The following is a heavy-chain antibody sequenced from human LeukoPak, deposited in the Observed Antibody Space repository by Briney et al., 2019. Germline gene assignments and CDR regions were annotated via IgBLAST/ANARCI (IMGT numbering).Heavy chain of an antibody. J-gene: IGHJ4*02. D-gene: IGHD3-9*01. CDR2: IIPIPGTS. Sequence: SVKVSCKASGGTFSSYAISWVRQAPGQGLEWMGRIIPIPGTSNYAPKFQGRLTITADKLTATGYIELRTLRSEDTAVYYCARDGGYFDILTGFSVWGQGTLVTVSS. V-gene: IGHV1-69*04. CDR3: ARDGGYFDILTGFSV. CDR1: GGTFSSYA.